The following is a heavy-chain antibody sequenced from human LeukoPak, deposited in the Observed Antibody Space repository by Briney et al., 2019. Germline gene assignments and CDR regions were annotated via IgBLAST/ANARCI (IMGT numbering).Heavy chain of an antibody. CDR2: TNPSGGST. D-gene: IGHD2/OR15-2a*01. CDR1: GYTFTSYY. CDR3: ARVVNSRSDY. J-gene: IGHJ4*02. Sequence: ASVKVSCKASGYTFTSYYMHWVRQAPGQGREWVGITNPSGGSTSYAQNYQSSVNMTRGTSTRTVYTELSSLSYEDTAVYYCARVVNSRSDYWGQGTLVTVSS. V-gene: IGHV1-46*01.